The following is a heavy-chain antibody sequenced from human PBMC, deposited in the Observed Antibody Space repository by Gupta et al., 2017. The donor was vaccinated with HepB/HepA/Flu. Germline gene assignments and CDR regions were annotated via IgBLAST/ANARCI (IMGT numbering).Heavy chain of an antibody. Sequence: EMQLVASGGGLVHPGGSVRLSCTTSGLAFSSTGLRWVRRAPGKGPEWVAGVDGTGQATHYAESVKGRFTISRDNSKDTLYLQMNALTVADTATYYCVKDRLWSGGYMDVWGKGTSVTVSS. D-gene: IGHD3-10*01. CDR1: GLAFSSTG. CDR2: VDGTGQAT. V-gene: IGHV3-23*04. J-gene: IGHJ6*03. CDR3: VKDRLWSGGYMDV.